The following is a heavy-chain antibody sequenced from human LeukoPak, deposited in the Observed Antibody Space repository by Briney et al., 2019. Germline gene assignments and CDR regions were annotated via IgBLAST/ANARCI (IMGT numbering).Heavy chain of an antibody. V-gene: IGHV3-13*01. D-gene: IGHD1-7*01. J-gene: IGHJ4*01. CDR3: ARGPVVGITGTKGYFDY. Sequence: GGSLRLSCAASGFTSSTYDIHWVRQARGKGLEWVSSIGTAGDTYYAGSVRGRSTISRENVKNAFYLQMNSLRPGDTAVYYCARGPVVGITGTKGYFDYWGHGTLVTVSS. CDR1: GFTSSTYD. CDR2: IGTAGDT.